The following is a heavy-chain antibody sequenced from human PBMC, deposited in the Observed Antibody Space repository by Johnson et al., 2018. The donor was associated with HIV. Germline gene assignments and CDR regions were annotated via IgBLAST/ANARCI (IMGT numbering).Heavy chain of an antibody. CDR2: IWYDGSNK. J-gene: IGHJ3*02. Sequence: QVQLVESGGGVVQPGGSLRLSCAASGFTFSSYGMHWVRQAPGKGLEWVAVIWYDGSNKNYADSVKGRFTISRDNSKNTLYLQMNSLRAEDTAVYYCAKDKEYSSSPGAFDIWGQGTMVTVSS. CDR1: GFTFSSYG. V-gene: IGHV3-33*06. CDR3: AKDKEYSSSPGAFDI. D-gene: IGHD6-6*01.